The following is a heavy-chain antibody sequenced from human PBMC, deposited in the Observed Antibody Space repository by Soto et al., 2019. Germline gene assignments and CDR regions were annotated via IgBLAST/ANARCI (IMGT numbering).Heavy chain of an antibody. CDR2: ISYDGSNK. Sequence: PGGSLRLSCAASGFTFSSYAMHWGRQAPGKGLEWVAVISYDGSNKYYADSVKGRFTISRDNSKNTLYLQMNSLRAEDTAVYYCARAIAVAGVPYFDYWGQGTLVTVSS. J-gene: IGHJ4*02. D-gene: IGHD6-19*01. V-gene: IGHV3-30-3*01. CDR3: ARAIAVAGVPYFDY. CDR1: GFTFSSYA.